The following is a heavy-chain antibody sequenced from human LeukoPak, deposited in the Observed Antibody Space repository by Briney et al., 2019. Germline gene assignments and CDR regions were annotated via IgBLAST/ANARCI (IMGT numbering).Heavy chain of an antibody. CDR1: GGTFISYA. J-gene: IGHJ4*02. D-gene: IGHD4-17*01. CDR2: IIPIFGTA. V-gene: IGHV1-69*01. Sequence: ASVKVSCKASGGTFISYAISWVRQAPGQGLEWMGGIIPIFGTANYAQKFQGRVTITADESTSTAYMELSSQRSEDTAVYYCARDATYGDYTGQLDYWGQGTLVTVSS. CDR3: ARDATYGDYTGQLDY.